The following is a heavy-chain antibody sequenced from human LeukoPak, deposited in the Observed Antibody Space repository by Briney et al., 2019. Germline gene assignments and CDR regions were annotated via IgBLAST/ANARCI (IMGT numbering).Heavy chain of an antibody. V-gene: IGHV1-69*13. D-gene: IGHD3-22*01. CDR2: IIPIFGTA. CDR3: AVRGYYYHWFDP. CDR1: GGTLSRHA. Sequence: SVKVSCKASGGTLSRHAISWVRQAPGQGLEWMGGIIPIFGTANYAQKFQGRVTITADESTSTAYMELSSLRSEDTAVYYCAVRGYYYHWFDPWGQGTLVTVSS. J-gene: IGHJ5*02.